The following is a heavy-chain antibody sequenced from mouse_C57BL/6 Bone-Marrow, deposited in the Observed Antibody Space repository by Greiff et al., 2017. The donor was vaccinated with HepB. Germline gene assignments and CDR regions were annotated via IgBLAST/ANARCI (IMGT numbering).Heavy chain of an antibody. CDR2: INSDGGST. CDR3: SYGYDRPFDY. J-gene: IGHJ2*01. D-gene: IGHD2-2*01. CDR1: KYEFPSHD. Sequence: EVQGVESGGGLVQPGESLKLSCESNKYEFPSHDMSWVRKTPEKRLELVAAINSDGGSTYYPDTMERRFIISRDKTKKTLYLQMSSLRSEDTALYYCSYGYDRPFDYWGQGTTLTVSS. V-gene: IGHV5-2*01.